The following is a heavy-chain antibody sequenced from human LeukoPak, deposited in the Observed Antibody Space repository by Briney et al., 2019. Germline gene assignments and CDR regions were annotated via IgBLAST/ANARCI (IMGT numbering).Heavy chain of an antibody. V-gene: IGHV4-34*01. J-gene: IGHJ6*02. CDR1: GGSFSGYY. D-gene: IGHD1-14*01. Sequence: SETLSLTCAVYGGSFSGYYWSWIRQPPGKGLEWIGEINHSGSTNYNPSLKSRVTISVDTSRNQFSLKLNSVIAADSAVYYCARAGNSYYYGMDVWGQGTTVTVSS. CDR2: INHSGST. CDR3: ARAGNSYYYGMDV.